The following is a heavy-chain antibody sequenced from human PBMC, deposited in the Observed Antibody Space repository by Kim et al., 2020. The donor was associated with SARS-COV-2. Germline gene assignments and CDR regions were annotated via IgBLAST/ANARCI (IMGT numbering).Heavy chain of an antibody. D-gene: IGHD4-17*01. V-gene: IGHV1-69*13. CDR1: GGTFSSYA. J-gene: IGHJ4*02. Sequence: SVKVSCKASGGTFSSYAISWVRQAPGQGLEWMGGIIPIFGTANYAQKFQGRVTITADESTSTAYMELSSLRSEDTAVYYCARHDAGGDYVFWGYWGQGTLVTVSS. CDR3: ARHDAGGDYVFWGY. CDR2: IIPIFGTA.